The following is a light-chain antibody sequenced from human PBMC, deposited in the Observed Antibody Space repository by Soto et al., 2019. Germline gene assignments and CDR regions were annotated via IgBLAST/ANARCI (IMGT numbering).Light chain of an antibody. Sequence: AIQLTQSPASLSASVGDRVTITSRASQGISSALAWYQQKPGKAPKLLIYDASSLESGVPSRFSGSGSGTDFTLTISSLQPGDFATYYCQQFNSYRLTFGGGTKVEIK. V-gene: IGKV1-13*02. CDR2: DAS. J-gene: IGKJ4*01. CDR3: QQFNSYRLT. CDR1: QGISSA.